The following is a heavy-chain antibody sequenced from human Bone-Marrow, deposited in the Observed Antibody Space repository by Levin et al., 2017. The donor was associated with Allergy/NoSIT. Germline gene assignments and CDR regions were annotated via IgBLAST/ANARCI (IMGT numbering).Heavy chain of an antibody. V-gene: IGHV4-59*12. D-gene: IGHD2-15*01. CDR3: ALRRGYAVGPASFDY. Sequence: SETLSLTCTVSGDPMKSYYWNWIRQSPGKGLEYIGSIYYNGNTRYSSSLKSRVSISVDTSKKNFSLHLRSVTAAATAIYCCALRRGYAVGPASFDYWGQGTRVTVSS. CDR1: GDPMKSYY. CDR2: IYYNGNT. J-gene: IGHJ4*02.